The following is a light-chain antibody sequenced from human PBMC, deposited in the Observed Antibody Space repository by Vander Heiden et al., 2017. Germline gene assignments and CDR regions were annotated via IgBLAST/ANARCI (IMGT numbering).Light chain of an antibody. CDR2: AAS. CDR1: QSISSY. CDR3: QQSYSTPRT. Sequence: DIQMTQSPSSLSASVGYRVTITCRASQSISSYLNWYQQKPGKAPKLLIYAASSLQSGVPSSISGSGSGTDFTLTISSPQPEDFATYYCQQSYSTPRTFGKGTKVEIK. J-gene: IGKJ1*01. V-gene: IGKV1-39*01.